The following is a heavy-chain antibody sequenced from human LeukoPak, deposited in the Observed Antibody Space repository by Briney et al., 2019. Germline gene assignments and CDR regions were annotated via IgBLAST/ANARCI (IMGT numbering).Heavy chain of an antibody. CDR1: GYTFTGYY. CDR2: INPNSGGT. V-gene: IGHV1-2*02. Sequence: ASVKVSCKASGYTFTGYYMHWVRQAPGQGLEWMGWINPNSGGTNYAQKFQGRVTMTGDTSISTAYMELSRLRSDDTAVYYCARVSYGSGSYSLLFDYWGQGTLVTVSS. CDR3: ARVSYGSGSYSLLFDY. J-gene: IGHJ4*02. D-gene: IGHD3-10*01.